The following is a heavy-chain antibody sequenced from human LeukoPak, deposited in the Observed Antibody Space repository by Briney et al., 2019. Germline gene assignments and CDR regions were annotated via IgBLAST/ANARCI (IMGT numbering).Heavy chain of an antibody. V-gene: IGHV3-74*01. Sequence: GGSLRLSCAVSGFTFSSYWMYWVRQAPGKGLVWVSRINSDGSRTTYADSVKGRFSISRDNVKNTLYLQMSSLRAEDTAVYYFTRGYRSLGMEVWCQGTTVTVSS. CDR3: TRGYRSLGMEV. J-gene: IGHJ6*02. CDR1: GFTFSSYW. CDR2: INSDGSRT. D-gene: IGHD6-19*01.